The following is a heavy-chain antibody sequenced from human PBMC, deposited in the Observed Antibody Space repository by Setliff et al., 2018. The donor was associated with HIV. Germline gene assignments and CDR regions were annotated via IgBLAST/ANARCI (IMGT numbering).Heavy chain of an antibody. CDR3: AALLGDSGSYGGGAFDI. CDR2: INHSGST. D-gene: IGHD1-26*01. J-gene: IGHJ3*02. CDR1: GESFSGYY. V-gene: IGHV4-34*01. Sequence: SLTCVVYGESFSGYYWSWIRQPPGKGLEWIGEINHSGSTNYNPSLKSRVTISVDTSKNQFSLKLSSVTAADTAVYYCAALLGDSGSYGGGAFDIWGQGTMVTVSS.